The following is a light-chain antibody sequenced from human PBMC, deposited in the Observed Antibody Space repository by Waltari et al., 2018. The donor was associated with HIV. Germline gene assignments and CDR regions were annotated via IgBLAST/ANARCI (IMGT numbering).Light chain of an antibody. V-gene: IGLV2-14*01. CDR2: EVC. CDR1: SGDFGSFNY. J-gene: IGLJ3*02. Sequence: QSALTQPASVSGSPGQSITISCTGTSGDFGSFNYVSWYQHHPGKAPKFMFFEVCKRPESVSKRVSRSKSGNAASLIIAGLQAEDEVDYYCSSYTSSNTVVFGGGTKLTVL. CDR3: SSYTSSNTVV.